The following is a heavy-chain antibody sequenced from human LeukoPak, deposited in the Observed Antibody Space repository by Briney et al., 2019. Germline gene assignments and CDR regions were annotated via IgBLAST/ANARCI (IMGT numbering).Heavy chain of an antibody. CDR2: ISSSSSTI. CDR3: AGTPAAAGF. CDR1: GFTFSDQS. J-gene: IGHJ4*02. V-gene: IGHV3-48*04. D-gene: IGHD6-13*01. Sequence: GGSLRLSCAASGFTFSDQSMNWVRQAPGKGLEWVSYISSSSSTIYYADSVKGRFTISRDNAKNSLYLQMNSLRAEDTAVYYCAGTPAAAGFWGQGTLVTVSS.